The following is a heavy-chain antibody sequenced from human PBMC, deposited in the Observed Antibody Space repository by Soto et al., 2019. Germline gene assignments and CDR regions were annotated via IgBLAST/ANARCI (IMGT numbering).Heavy chain of an antibody. J-gene: IGHJ5*02. D-gene: IGHD3-10*01. Sequence: ASVKVSCKASGYTFTGYYMHWVRQAPGQGLEWMGWINPNSGGTNYAQKFQGWVTMTRDTSISTAYMELSRLRSDDTAVYYCARVSLSGLRWFGFDPWGQGTLVTVSS. CDR3: ARVSLSGLRWFGFDP. V-gene: IGHV1-2*04. CDR2: INPNSGGT. CDR1: GYTFTGYY.